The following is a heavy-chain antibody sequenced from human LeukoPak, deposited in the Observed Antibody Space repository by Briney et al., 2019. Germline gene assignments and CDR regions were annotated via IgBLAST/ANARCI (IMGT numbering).Heavy chain of an antibody. D-gene: IGHD6-19*01. J-gene: IGHJ3*02. CDR1: GGSISSYY. V-gene: IGHV4-59*01. CDR3: ARGIGYSSGWASLDAFDI. CDR2: IYYSGST. Sequence: SETLSLTCTVSGGSISSYYWSWIRQPPGKGLEWIGYIYYSGSTNYNPSLKSRVTISVDTSKNQFSLKLSSVTAADTAVYYCARGIGYSSGWASLDAFDIWGQGTMVIVSS.